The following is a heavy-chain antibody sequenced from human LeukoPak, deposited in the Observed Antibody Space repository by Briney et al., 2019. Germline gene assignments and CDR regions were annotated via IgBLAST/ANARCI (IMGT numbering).Heavy chain of an antibody. Sequence: PGGSLRLSCAASGLTFSSYAMHWVRQAPGKGLEWVAVISYDGSNKYYADSVKGRFTISRDNSKNTLYLQMNSLRAEDTAVYYCAREGSIAVAGTFDYWGQGTLVTVSS. J-gene: IGHJ4*02. D-gene: IGHD6-19*01. CDR3: AREGSIAVAGTFDY. CDR1: GLTFSSYA. CDR2: ISYDGSNK. V-gene: IGHV3-30*04.